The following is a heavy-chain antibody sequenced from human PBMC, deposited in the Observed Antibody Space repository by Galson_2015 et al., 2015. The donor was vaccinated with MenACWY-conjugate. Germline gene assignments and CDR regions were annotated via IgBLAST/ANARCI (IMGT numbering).Heavy chain of an antibody. CDR2: IYYSGST. J-gene: IGHJ3*02. CDR1: GGSISSSSYY. Sequence: SETLSLTCTVSGGSISSSSYYWDWIRQPPGRGLEWIGTIYYSGSTYYNSSLKSRVTISVDTSQNQFSLNLSSVTAADTATYYCARHDRTAPARSGAFDIWGRGTMVTVSS. V-gene: IGHV4-39*01. D-gene: IGHD2-2*01. CDR3: ARHDRTAPARSGAFDI.